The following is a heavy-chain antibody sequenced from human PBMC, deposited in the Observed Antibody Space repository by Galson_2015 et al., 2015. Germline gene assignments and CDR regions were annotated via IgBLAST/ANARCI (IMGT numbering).Heavy chain of an antibody. CDR1: GFPFSSYA. V-gene: IGHV3-30*01. J-gene: IGHJ3*02. CDR3: ARGGYCSSSSCYASASEI. Sequence: SLRLSCAASGFPFSSYAMHWVRQAPGKGLEWVAVISYDGSNKYYADSVKGRFTISRDNSKNTLYLQMNSLRDEDTAVYYCARGGYCSSSSCYASASEIWGQGTMVTVSS. D-gene: IGHD2-2*01. CDR2: ISYDGSNK.